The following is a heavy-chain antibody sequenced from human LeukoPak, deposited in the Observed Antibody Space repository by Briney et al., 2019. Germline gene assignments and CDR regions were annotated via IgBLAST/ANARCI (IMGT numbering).Heavy chain of an antibody. Sequence: SETLSLTCTVSGGSISSYYWSWIRQPPGKGLEWIGYIYYSGSTNYNPSLKSRVTISVDTSKNQFSLKLSSVTAADTAVYYCARGSTTVTIYYYYYMDVWGKGTTVTVSS. D-gene: IGHD4-17*01. CDR2: IYYSGST. J-gene: IGHJ6*03. CDR1: GGSISSYY. V-gene: IGHV4-59*12. CDR3: ARGSTTVTIYYYYYMDV.